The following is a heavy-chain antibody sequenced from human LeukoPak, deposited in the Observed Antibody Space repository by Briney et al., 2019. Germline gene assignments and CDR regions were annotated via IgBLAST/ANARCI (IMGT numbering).Heavy chain of an antibody. CDR1: GFTFSSLA. D-gene: IGHD3-22*01. CDR3: ARDPTSYYYVNYGGPSDGFDS. V-gene: IGHV3-30-3*01. J-gene: IGHJ4*02. Sequence: PGGSLRLSCAASGFTFSSLAMHWVRQAPGKGLEWVAIISYDGSNEYYADSVKGRFTISRDNSKNTLYLQMNSLRPEDTAVYYCARDPTSYYYVNYGGPSDGFDSWGQGTLVTVSS. CDR2: ISYDGSNE.